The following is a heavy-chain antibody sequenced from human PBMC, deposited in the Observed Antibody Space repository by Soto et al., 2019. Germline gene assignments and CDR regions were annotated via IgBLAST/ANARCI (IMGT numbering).Heavy chain of an antibody. J-gene: IGHJ6*02. D-gene: IGHD6-13*01. CDR1: VFTFSSYA. CDR2: ISGSGGST. Sequence: GGSLRLSCSASVFTFSSYAMSWVRQAPGKGLEWVSAISGSGGSTYYADSVKGRFTISRDNSKNTLYLQMNSLRAEDTAVYYCAKDNWERGSWRYYYYYGMDVWGQGNTVTGSS. V-gene: IGHV3-23*01. CDR3: AKDNWERGSWRYYYYYGMDV.